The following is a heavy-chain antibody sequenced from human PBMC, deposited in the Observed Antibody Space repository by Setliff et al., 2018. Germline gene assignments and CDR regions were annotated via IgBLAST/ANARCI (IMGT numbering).Heavy chain of an antibody. CDR2: IYSTGTT. J-gene: IGHJ4*02. Sequence: SLTCTVSGGSINNGSYYWSWIRQPPGKGLEWIGYIYSTGTTNYNPSLKSRVSISLDTPKSQFSLRLSSLTAADTAVYYCARHRRDSSGNYFVGLYYFDYWGQGTPVTVSS. CDR1: GGSINNGSYY. V-gene: IGHV4-61*01. D-gene: IGHD3-22*01. CDR3: ARHRRDSSGNYFVGLYYFDY.